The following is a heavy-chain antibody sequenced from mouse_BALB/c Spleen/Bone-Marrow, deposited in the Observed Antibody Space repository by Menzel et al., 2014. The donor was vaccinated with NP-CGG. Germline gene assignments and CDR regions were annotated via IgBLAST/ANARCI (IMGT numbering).Heavy chain of an antibody. J-gene: IGHJ2*01. V-gene: IGHV1-20*02. CDR3: ARSGYYGSSYFDY. CDR1: GYSFTGYF. D-gene: IGHD1-1*01. Sequence: VQLQQSGPELVKPGASVKISCKASGYSFTGYFMSWVMQSHGKSLEWIGRINPYNGDTFYNQKFKGKATLTVDKSSSTAHMELRSLASEDSAAYYCARSGYYGSSYFDYWGQGTTLTVSS. CDR2: INPYNGDT.